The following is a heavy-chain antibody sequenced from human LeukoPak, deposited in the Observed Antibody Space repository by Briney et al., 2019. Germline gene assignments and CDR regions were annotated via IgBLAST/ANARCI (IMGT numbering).Heavy chain of an antibody. D-gene: IGHD6-13*01. CDR1: GYTFTGYY. Sequence: GASVKVSCKASGYTFTGYYMHWVRQAPGQGLELMGWINPNSGGTNYAQKFQGRVTMTRDMSISTAYMELSRLRSDDTAVYHCARDRAAAGASYFDYWGQGTLVTVSS. CDR3: ARDRAAAGASYFDY. J-gene: IGHJ4*02. V-gene: IGHV1-2*02. CDR2: INPNSGGT.